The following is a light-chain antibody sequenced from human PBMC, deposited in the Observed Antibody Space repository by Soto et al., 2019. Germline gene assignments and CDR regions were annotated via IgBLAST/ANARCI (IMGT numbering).Light chain of an antibody. Sequence: DIQMTQSPFSLSASVGDTVTLTCRASQDISNYLNWLQQKPGKAPKLLIYAASTLQTGVPSRFSGSESGTDFTLTISSLQPEDFVIYFCLQSYTFPFTFGPGTRVEIK. CDR2: AAS. CDR1: QDISNY. CDR3: LQSYTFPFT. V-gene: IGKV1-39*01. J-gene: IGKJ3*01.